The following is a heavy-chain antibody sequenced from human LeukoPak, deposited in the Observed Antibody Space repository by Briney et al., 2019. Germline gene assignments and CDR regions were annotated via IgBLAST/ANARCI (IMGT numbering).Heavy chain of an antibody. V-gene: IGHV3-15*01. CDR3: TTSLTSGYYIDY. CDR1: GFTFSNAW. CDR2: IKSKTDGGTT. Sequence: GGSLRLSCAASGFTFSNAWMSWVRQAPGKGLQWVGRIKSKTDGGTTDYAAPVKGRFTISRDDSKNTLFLQMNSLRTEDTAVYYCTTSLTSGYYIDYWGQGTLVTVSS. D-gene: IGHD3-22*01. J-gene: IGHJ4*02.